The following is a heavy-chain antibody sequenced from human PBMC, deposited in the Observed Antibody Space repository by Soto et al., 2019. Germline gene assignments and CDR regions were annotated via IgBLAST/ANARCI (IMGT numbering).Heavy chain of an antibody. J-gene: IGHJ4*02. CDR2: IYYSGST. CDR3: ARVVSLDYHRQFDY. Sequence: SETLSLTCTVSGGSISSYYWSWIRQPPGKGLEWIGYIYYSGSTNYNPSLKSRVTISVDTSKNQFSLKLSSVTAADTAVYYCARVVSLDYHRQFDYWGQGTLVTSPQ. V-gene: IGHV4-59*01. CDR1: GGSISSYY. D-gene: IGHD3-3*01.